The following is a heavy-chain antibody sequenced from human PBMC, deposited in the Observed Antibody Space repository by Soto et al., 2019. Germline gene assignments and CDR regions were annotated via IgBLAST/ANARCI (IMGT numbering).Heavy chain of an antibody. Sequence: LGGSLRLSCAAAGFTFSGYAMTWVRQAPGKGLEWVSTTGATGRTTYYADSVKGRFTVSRDNSKNTLDLQMSSLRVEDTAVYYCATVHNTSRSFDYWGQGTLVTVSS. D-gene: IGHD1-20*01. V-gene: IGHV3-23*01. J-gene: IGHJ4*02. CDR3: ATVHNTSRSFDY. CDR1: GFTFSGYA. CDR2: TGATGRTT.